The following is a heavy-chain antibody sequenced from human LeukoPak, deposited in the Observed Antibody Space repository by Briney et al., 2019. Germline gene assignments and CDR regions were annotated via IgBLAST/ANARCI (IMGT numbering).Heavy chain of an antibody. J-gene: IGHJ4*02. D-gene: IGHD5-12*01. CDR1: GFTFSSYA. CDR2: IHTDGNT. Sequence: GGSLRLSCAASGFTFSSYAMSWVRQAPGKGLEWVSVIHTDGNTYYADYVVGRFAISRDNSKNTLSLQMNSLRAEDTAVYYCARDRPYGGYDGFDYWGQGTLVTVSS. CDR3: ARDRPYGGYDGFDY. V-gene: IGHV3-66*01.